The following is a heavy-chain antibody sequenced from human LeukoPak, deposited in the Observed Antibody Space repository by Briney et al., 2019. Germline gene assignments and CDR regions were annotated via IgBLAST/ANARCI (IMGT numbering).Heavy chain of an antibody. CDR3: VRQGTPHGNFDY. CDR1: GFTFSRYD. J-gene: IGHJ4*02. D-gene: IGHD1/OR15-1a*01. Sequence: GGSLRLSCAASGFTFSRYDMHWVRQATGKGLEWVSAIGTGGDTYYPASVKGQFTISRENAKISLYLQMNSLRVEDTAVYYCVRQGTPHGNFDYWGQGTLVTVSS. V-gene: IGHV3-13*01. CDR2: IGTGGDT.